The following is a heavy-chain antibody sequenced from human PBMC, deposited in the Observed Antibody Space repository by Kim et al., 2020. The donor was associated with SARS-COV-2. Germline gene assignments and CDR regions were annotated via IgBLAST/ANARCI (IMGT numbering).Heavy chain of an antibody. D-gene: IGHD5-12*01. CDR1: GFIFSSYP. CDR2: ISESGGHT. Sequence: GGSLRLSCVASGFIFSSYPMSWVRQSPGKGLEWLLVISESGGHTDYADSVKGRFTISRDNSKNTVSLQMRSLRSEDTGVYYCASRSIGQYRHFDYWGQGILVTVSS. CDR3: ASRSIGQYRHFDY. J-gene: IGHJ4*02. V-gene: IGHV3-23*01.